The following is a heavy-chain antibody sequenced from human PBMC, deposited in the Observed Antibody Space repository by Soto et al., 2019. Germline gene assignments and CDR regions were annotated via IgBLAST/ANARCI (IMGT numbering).Heavy chain of an antibody. D-gene: IGHD2-2*01. V-gene: IGHV3-74*01. Sequence: EVQLVESGGGLVQPGGSLRLSCVASGFTFSNYFMHWVRQAPGKGLVCVSGIHTDGSSTNYADSVKGRFTISRDNAKNTLYLQMNSLRVDDTAVYYCATSFVRGQGNRVTVSS. CDR1: GFTFSNYF. J-gene: IGHJ1*01. CDR2: IHTDGSST. CDR3: ATSFV.